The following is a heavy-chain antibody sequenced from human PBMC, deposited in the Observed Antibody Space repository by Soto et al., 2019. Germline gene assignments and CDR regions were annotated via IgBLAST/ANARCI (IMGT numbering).Heavy chain of an antibody. V-gene: IGHV3-23*01. J-gene: IGHJ4*02. CDR1: GFTFSSYS. CDR2: ITGSGDTT. CDR3: ARWSGYGDL. D-gene: IGHD5-12*01. Sequence: EVQLLESGGGLVQPGGSLRLSCVASGFTFSSYSITWVRQAPGKGLEWVSGITGSGDTTWYADSVRGRFTLSRDNSKNTVYLQMNSLRAEYTAVYYCARWSGYGDLWGQGTLVTVSS.